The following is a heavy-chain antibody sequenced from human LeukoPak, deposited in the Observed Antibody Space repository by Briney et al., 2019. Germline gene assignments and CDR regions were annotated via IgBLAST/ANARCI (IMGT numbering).Heavy chain of an antibody. V-gene: IGHV4-39*01. J-gene: IGHJ4*02. CDR2: IYYSGST. CDR1: GGSISSSSYY. Sequence: PSETPSLTCTVSGGSISSSSYYWGWIRQPPGKGLEWIGSIYYSGSTYYNPSLKSRVTISVDTSKNQFSLKLSSVTAADTAVYYCASIDYYGSGSYYPTPFYFDYWGQGTLVTVSS. CDR3: ASIDYYGSGSYYPTPFYFDY. D-gene: IGHD3-10*01.